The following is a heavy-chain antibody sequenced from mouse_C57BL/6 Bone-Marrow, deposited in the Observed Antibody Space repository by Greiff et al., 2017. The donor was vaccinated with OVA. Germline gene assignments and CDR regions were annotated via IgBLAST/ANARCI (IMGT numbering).Heavy chain of an antibody. D-gene: IGHD1-1*01. CDR2: INPNNGGT. V-gene: IGHV1-22*01. CDR3: ARVTTVPLRYFDV. J-gene: IGHJ1*03. CDR1: GYTFTDYN. Sequence: VQLQQSGPELVKPGASVKMSCKASGYTFTDYNMHWVKQSHGKSLEWIGYINPNNGGTSYNQKFKGKATLTVNKSSSTAYMELRSLTSEDSAVYFCARVTTVPLRYFDVWGTGTTVTVSS.